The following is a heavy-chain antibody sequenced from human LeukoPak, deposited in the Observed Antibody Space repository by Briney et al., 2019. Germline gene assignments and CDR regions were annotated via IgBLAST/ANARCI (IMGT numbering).Heavy chain of an antibody. D-gene: IGHD6-13*01. J-gene: IGHJ4*02. Sequence: SETLDLTCTVPGCSFSGKYWTWIRQPPGKGLEWIGFIFYSGSTNYNPSLKGRVAISVDTSKSQFSLKLSSVTAADTAVYYCARSDTHHIHSSSWHFDYWGRGTLVIVSS. V-gene: IGHV4-59*01. CDR3: ARSDTHHIHSSSWHFDY. CDR2: IFYSGST. CDR1: GCSFSGKY.